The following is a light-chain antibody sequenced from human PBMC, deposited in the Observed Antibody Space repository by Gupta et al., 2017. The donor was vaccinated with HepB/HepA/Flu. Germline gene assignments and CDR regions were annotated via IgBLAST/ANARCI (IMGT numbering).Light chain of an antibody. CDR3: SSDASSSTRV. CDR2: EVN. CDR1: SSDVGVYNF. Sequence: QPALTQPASVSGSPGQSITSACTGTSSDVGVYNFVSWYQQHPGKAPKLMIYEVNNGPSGVSHRFSGSKSGNTASLTIAGHKAEDEADYYCSSDASSSTRVFGGGTKLTVL. V-gene: IGLV2-14*01. J-gene: IGLJ2*01.